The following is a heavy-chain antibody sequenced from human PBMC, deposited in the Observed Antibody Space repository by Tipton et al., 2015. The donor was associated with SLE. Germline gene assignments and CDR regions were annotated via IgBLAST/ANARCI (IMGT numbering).Heavy chain of an antibody. CDR2: IDSHGNT. J-gene: IGHJ4*02. CDR3: ARDQVGVGDFDY. Sequence: TLSLTCTVSGDSITNGDYSWTWIRQPAAKGLEWIGRIDSHGNTNYNPSLQSRVTISRDPSKNQFSLNLSSATAADTAVYYCARDQVGVGDFDYWGQGALVTVSS. CDR1: GDSITNGDYS. D-gene: IGHD3-16*01. V-gene: IGHV4-61*02.